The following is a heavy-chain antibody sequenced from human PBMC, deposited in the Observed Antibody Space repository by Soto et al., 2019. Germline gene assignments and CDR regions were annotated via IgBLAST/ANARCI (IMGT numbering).Heavy chain of an antibody. CDR2: IYWNDDK. CDR3: AHSPNQSQVLRYFDWLLNGDNWFDP. D-gene: IGHD3-9*01. CDR1: GFSLSTSGVG. J-gene: IGHJ5*02. V-gene: IGHV2-5*01. Sequence: GSGPTLVNPTQTLTLTCTFSGFSLSTSGVGVGWIRQPPGKALEWLALIYWNDDKRYSPSLKSRLTITKDTSKNQVVLTMTNMDPVDTATYYCAHSPNQSQVLRYFDWLLNGDNWFDPWGQGTLVTVSS.